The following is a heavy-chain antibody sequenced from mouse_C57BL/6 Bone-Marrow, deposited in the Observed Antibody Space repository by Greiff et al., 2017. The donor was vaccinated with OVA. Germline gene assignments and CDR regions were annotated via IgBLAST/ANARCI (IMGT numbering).Heavy chain of an antibody. D-gene: IGHD1-1*01. J-gene: IGHJ1*03. CDR1: GYTFTSYG. CDR3: ARDGSSYRWYFDV. CDR2: IYPRSGNT. V-gene: IGHV1-81*01. Sequence: QVQLQQSGAELARPGASVKLSCKASGYTFTSYGISWVKQRTGQGLEWIGEIYPRSGNTYYNEKFKSKATLTVDKPSSTAYMQLSSLTSEDSAVYYCARDGSSYRWYFDVWGTGTTVTVSS.